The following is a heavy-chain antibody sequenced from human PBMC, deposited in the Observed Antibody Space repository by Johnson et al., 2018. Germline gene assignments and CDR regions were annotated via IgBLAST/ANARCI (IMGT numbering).Heavy chain of an antibody. CDR2: VSYDGSNK. CDR1: GFTFSSFG. J-gene: IGHJ6*02. D-gene: IGHD3-10*01. V-gene: IGHV3-30*03. CDR3: TTDIVTLVRGVRGDV. Sequence: VQLWESGGGVVQPGRSLRLSCAASGFTFSSFGMNWVRQAPGKGLEWVAVVSYDGSNKYYADSVKGRFPIARDNSQNPRYLQLTSLRPEDPAVYYCTTDIVTLVRGVRGDVWGQGTTVTVSS.